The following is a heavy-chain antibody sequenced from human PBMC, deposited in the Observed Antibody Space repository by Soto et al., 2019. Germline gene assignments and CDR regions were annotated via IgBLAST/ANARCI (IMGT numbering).Heavy chain of an antibody. J-gene: IGHJ4*02. D-gene: IGHD2-15*01. CDR3: AKAPYCGDGTYYSFHFDY. V-gene: IGHV3-30*18. CDR1: GFTFSSYG. Sequence: GGSLRLSCAASGFTFSSYGMHWVRQAPGKGLEWVAVVSYDGSNEYYAASVKGRFTISRDNSKNTLYLQMNSLRAEDTAVYYCAKAPYCGDGTYYSFHFDYWRQGALVTVSS. CDR2: VSYDGSNE.